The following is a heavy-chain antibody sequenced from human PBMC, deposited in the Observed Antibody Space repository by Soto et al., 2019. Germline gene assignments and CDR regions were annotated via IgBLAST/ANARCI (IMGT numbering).Heavy chain of an antibody. CDR2: IWYDGSNK. CDR3: ARMDTAMEYYFDY. D-gene: IGHD5-18*01. V-gene: IGHV3-33*01. Sequence: PGGSLRLSCAASGFTFSSYGMHWVRQAPGKGLEWVAVIWYDGSNKYYADSVKGRFTISRDNSENTLYLQMNSLRAEDTAVYYCARMDTAMEYYFDYWGQGTLVTVSS. J-gene: IGHJ4*02. CDR1: GFTFSSYG.